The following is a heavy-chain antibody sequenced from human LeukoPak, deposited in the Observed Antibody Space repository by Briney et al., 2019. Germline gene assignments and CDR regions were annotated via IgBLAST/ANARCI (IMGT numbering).Heavy chain of an antibody. CDR3: ANGDGFDY. V-gene: IGHV3-7*01. J-gene: IGHJ4*02. CDR2: IKQDGSET. CDR1: GFTFSTYW. Sequence: GGSLRLSCATSGFTFSTYWMSWVRQAPGKGLEWVANIKQDGSETYYADSVKGRFTIFRDNAKNSLYLQMDSLRVKDTAVYYCANGDGFDYWGQGTPVIVSS. D-gene: IGHD5-24*01.